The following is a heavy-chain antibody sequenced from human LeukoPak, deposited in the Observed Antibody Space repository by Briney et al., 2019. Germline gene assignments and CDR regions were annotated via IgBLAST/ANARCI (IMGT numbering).Heavy chain of an antibody. CDR2: ISSSSTI. CDR1: GFTFSSYS. D-gene: IGHD3-16*01. V-gene: IGHV3-48*01. Sequence: PGGSLRLSCAASGFTFSSYSMNWVRQAPGKGLEWVSYISSSSTIYYADSVKGRFTISRDNAKNSLYLQMNSLRAEDTAVYYCARDWGRLCGSFDPWGQGTLVTVSS. CDR3: ARDWGRLCGSFDP. J-gene: IGHJ5*02.